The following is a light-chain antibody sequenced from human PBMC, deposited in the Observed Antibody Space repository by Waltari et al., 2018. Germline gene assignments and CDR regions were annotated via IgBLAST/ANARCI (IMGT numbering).Light chain of an antibody. Sequence: NFMLTQPHSVSESPGKTVTISCTRSSGSIASNYVPWYQQRPGSAPTTVIYEDKQRPAGCPDRFSGSIDSSSNSASLTISGLKTEDEADYYCQSYDVSQWVFGGGTKLTVL. CDR1: SGSIASNY. V-gene: IGLV6-57*03. J-gene: IGLJ3*02. CDR2: EDK. CDR3: QSYDVSQWV.